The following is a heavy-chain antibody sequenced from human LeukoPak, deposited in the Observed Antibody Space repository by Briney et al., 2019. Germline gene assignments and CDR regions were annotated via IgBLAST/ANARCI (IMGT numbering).Heavy chain of an antibody. CDR3: TRGLAVAGPPYYFDY. Sequence: GGSLRLSCAASGFIFRNAWMNWVRQAPGKGLEWVGFIRSKAYGGTTEYAASVKGRFTISRDDSKSIAYLQMNSLKTEDTAVYYCTRGLAVAGPPYYFDYWGQGTLVTVSS. J-gene: IGHJ4*02. D-gene: IGHD6-19*01. CDR1: GFIFRNAW. CDR2: IRSKAYGGTT. V-gene: IGHV3-49*04.